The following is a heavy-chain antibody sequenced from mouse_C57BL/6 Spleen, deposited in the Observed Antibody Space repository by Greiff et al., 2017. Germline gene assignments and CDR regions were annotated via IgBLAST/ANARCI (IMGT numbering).Heavy chain of an antibody. Sequence: VQLQQSGAELVKPGASVKLSCKASGYTFTSYWMQWVKQRPGQGLEWIGEIDPSDSYTNYNQKFKGKATLTVDTSSSTAYMQLSSLTSEDSAVYSCARTDAGTRDYWGQGTTLTVSS. D-gene: IGHD1-1*01. V-gene: IGHV1-50*01. CDR3: ARTDAGTRDY. CDR2: IDPSDSYT. J-gene: IGHJ2*01. CDR1: GYTFTSYW.